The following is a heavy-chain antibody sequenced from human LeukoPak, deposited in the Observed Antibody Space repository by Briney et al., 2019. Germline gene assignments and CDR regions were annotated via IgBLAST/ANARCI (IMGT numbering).Heavy chain of an antibody. Sequence: SVKVSCTASGGTFSSYAISWVRQAPGQGLEWMGGVIPIFGTANYAQKFQGRVTITADESTSTAYMELSSLRSEDTAVYYCARDPGGYSYGLRFDPWGQGTLVTVSS. D-gene: IGHD5-18*01. CDR2: VIPIFGTA. CDR3: ARDPGGYSYGLRFDP. J-gene: IGHJ5*02. V-gene: IGHV1-69*13. CDR1: GGTFSSYA.